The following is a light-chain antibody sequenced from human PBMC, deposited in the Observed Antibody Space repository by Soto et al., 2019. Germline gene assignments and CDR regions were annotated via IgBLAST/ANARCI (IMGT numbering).Light chain of an antibody. Sequence: IVMTQSPGTLSLSPGEIATLSCRASQSVSASYLVWYQQKPGQAPRLLIYGASSRATGIPDRFSGRGSGTEFTLTISSLQPEDFATYYCQQSYTTPLTFGGGTKVDIK. V-gene: IGKV3-20*01. J-gene: IGKJ4*01. CDR2: GAS. CDR3: QQSYTTPLT. CDR1: QSVSASY.